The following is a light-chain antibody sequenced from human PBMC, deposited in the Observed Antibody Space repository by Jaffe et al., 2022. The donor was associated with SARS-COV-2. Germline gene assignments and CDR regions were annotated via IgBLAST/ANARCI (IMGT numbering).Light chain of an antibody. CDR3: QQYNNWPPWT. CDR1: QSVSSN. V-gene: IGKV3-15*01. J-gene: IGKJ1*01. CDR2: GAS. Sequence: EIVMTQSPATLSVSPGERATLSCRASQSVSSNLAWYQQKPGQAPRLLIYGASTRPTGIPARFSGSGSGTEFTLTIGSLQSEDFAVYYCQQYNNWPPWTFGQGTKVEIK.